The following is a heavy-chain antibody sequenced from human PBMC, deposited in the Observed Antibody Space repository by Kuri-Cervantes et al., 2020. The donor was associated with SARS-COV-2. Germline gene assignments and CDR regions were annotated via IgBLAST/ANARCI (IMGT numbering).Heavy chain of an antibody. CDR2: INHSGST. CDR3: ARRSGAARPCLFDY. Sequence: SETLSLTCTVSGGSVSSGGYYWSWIRQPPGKGLEWIGEINHSGSTNYNPSIKSRVTISVDTSNNQFSLKLSSVTAADTAVYYCARRSGAARPCLFDYWGQGTLVTVSS. J-gene: IGHJ4*02. V-gene: IGHV4-61*08. CDR1: GGSVSSGGYY. D-gene: IGHD6-6*01.